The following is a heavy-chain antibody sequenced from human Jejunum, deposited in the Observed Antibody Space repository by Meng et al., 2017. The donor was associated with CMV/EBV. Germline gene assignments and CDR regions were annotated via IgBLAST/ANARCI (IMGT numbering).Heavy chain of an antibody. CDR2: IKHGGSI. V-gene: IGHV4-34*01. Sequence: TCAVSGGSFSGYYWTWIRQPPGKGLEWIGKIKHGGSIKYNPSLKSRVTMSVDTSKKQLSLKLTSMTAADTARYYCARSYGSGSSRFDPWGQGTLVTVSS. J-gene: IGHJ5*02. CDR1: GGSFSGYY. CDR3: ARSYGSGSSRFDP. D-gene: IGHD3-10*01.